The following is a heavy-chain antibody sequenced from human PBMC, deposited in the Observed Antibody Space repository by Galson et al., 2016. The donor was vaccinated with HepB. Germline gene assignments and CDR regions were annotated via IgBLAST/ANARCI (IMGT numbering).Heavy chain of an antibody. D-gene: IGHD2-15*01. V-gene: IGHV1-18*01. J-gene: IGHJ4*02. CDR2: ISAYDGHT. CDR1: GYTFTSRG. CDR3: ARDQAPLPGDY. Sequence: SVTVSCKASGYTFTSRGIRWVRQAPGQGLEWMWWISAYDGHTNYGQKLQDSLTMTTDTSTSTAYMELRSLRSDDTAVYYCARDQAPLPGDYWGQGTLVTVSS.